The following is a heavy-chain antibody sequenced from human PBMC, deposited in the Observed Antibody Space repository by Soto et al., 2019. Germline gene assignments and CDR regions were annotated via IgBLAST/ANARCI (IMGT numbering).Heavy chain of an antibody. CDR3: ARDLGGWPDY. V-gene: IGHV1-3*01. D-gene: IGHD6-19*01. CDR2: INAGNGNT. Sequence: GASVKVSCKASGYTFTSYAIHWVRQAPGQRLEWMGWINAGNGNTKYSQKFQDRVSITRDTSASTAYMELSSLRSEDTAVYYCARDLGGWPDYWGQGTLVTVSS. CDR1: GYTFTSYA. J-gene: IGHJ4*02.